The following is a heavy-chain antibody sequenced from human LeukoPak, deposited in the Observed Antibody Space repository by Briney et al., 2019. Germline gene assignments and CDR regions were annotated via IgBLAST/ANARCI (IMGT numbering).Heavy chain of an antibody. J-gene: IGHJ4*02. CDR1: GFPFSTFA. CDR2: ISGSGGST. Sequence: QSGGSLRLSCAASGFPFSTFAMSWVRQAPGKGLEWVSAISGSGGSTYYADSVKGRFTISRDNSKNTLYLQTSSLRAEDTAVYYCAIDHSYYFDWGGQGTLVTVS. V-gene: IGHV3-23*01. CDR3: AIDHSYYFDW. D-gene: IGHD2-21*01.